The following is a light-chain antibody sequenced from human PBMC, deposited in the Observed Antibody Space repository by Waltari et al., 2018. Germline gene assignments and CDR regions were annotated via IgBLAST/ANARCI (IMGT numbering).Light chain of an antibody. CDR2: RNN. Sequence: QSVLTQPPSASGPPGQRVTIPCSGSRPHIGRSYVYWYQQVPGTAPKLLIYRNNQRPSGVPDRFSGSKSGTSASLAISGLRSEDEADYYCEAWDDSLSVLVFGGGTKVTVL. CDR1: RPHIGRSY. J-gene: IGLJ3*02. V-gene: IGLV1-47*01. CDR3: EAWDDSLSVLV.